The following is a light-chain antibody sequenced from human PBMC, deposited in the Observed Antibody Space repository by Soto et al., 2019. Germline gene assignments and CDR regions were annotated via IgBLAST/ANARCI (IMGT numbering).Light chain of an antibody. V-gene: IGLV2-14*01. CDR1: SGDVGGYKY. J-gene: IGLJ2*01. CDR3: NSYSSSSTDVV. CDR2: EVS. Sequence: QSALTQPASVSGSPGQSITISCTGTSGDVGGYKYVSWYQQHPGKAPKLMIYEVSNRPSGVSNRFSGSKSGNTASLTISWLRAEDEADYYCNSYSSSSTDVVFGGGTKLTVL.